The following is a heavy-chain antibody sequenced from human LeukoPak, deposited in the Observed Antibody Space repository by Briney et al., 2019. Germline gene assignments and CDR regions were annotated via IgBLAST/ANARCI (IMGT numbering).Heavy chain of an antibody. J-gene: IGHJ4*02. CDR3: AREKGIAVAGPFGY. V-gene: IGHV3-21*01. CDR1: GFNVSSNS. D-gene: IGHD6-19*01. CDR2: ISSSSSYI. Sequence: GGSLRLSCAASGFNVSSNSMNWVRQAPGKGLEWVSSISSSSSYIYYADSVKGRFTISRDNAKNSLYLQMNSLRAEDTAVYYCAREKGIAVAGPFGYWGQGTLVIVSS.